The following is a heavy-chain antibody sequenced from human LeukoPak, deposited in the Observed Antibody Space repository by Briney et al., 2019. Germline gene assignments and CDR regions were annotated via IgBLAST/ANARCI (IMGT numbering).Heavy chain of an antibody. J-gene: IGHJ6*02. CDR3: ARDKVATITRYYYGMDV. Sequence: PGGSLRLSCAAPGFTFSSYEMNWVRQAPGKGLEWVSYISSSGSTIYYADSVKGRSTISRDNAKNSLYLQMNSLRAEDTAVYYCARDKVATITRYYYGMDVWGQGTTVTVSS. CDR2: ISSSGSTI. CDR1: GFTFSSYE. V-gene: IGHV3-48*03. D-gene: IGHD5-24*01.